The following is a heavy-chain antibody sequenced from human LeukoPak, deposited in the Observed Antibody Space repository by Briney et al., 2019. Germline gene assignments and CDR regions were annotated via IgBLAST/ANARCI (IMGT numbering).Heavy chain of an antibody. D-gene: IGHD3-22*01. CDR3: TRALSSGPFDY. CDR2: MNPNSGGT. V-gene: IGHV1-2*02. Sequence: ASVKVSCKASGYTFTGYYIHWVRQAPGQGLEWMGWMNPNSGGTDYAQKFQGRVTMTRDTSISTAYMELSRLRSDDTALYYCTRALSSGPFDYWGQGTLVTVSS. CDR1: GYTFTGYY. J-gene: IGHJ4*02.